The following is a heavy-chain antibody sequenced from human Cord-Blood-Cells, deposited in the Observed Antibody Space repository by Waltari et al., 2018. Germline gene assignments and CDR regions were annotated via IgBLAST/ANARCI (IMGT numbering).Heavy chain of an antibody. CDR3: ARGNIAAAGTNWFDP. CDR1: GSTFTSYD. J-gene: IGHJ5*02. V-gene: IGHV1-8*01. CDR2: MNPNSGNT. Sequence: QVQLVQSGAEVKKPGASVKVSCKASGSTFTSYDINWVRQATGEGLEWMGWMNPNSGNTGYAQKFQGRVTMTRNTSISTAYMELSSLRSEDTAVYYCARGNIAAAGTNWFDPWGQGTLVTVSS. D-gene: IGHD6-13*01.